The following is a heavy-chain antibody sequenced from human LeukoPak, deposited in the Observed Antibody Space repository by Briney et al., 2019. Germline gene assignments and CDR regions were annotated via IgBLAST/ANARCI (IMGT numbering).Heavy chain of an antibody. Sequence: PGGSLRLSCAASGFTFSGYGMSWVRQPPGKGLEWVSAISGSGGSTYYADSVKGRFTISRDNSKNTLYLQMNSLRAEDTAVYYCAKSGYSSSWSNAAVYNWFDPWGQGTLVTVSS. CDR2: ISGSGGST. CDR1: GFTFSGYG. V-gene: IGHV3-23*01. J-gene: IGHJ5*02. D-gene: IGHD6-13*01. CDR3: AKSGYSSSWSNAAVYNWFDP.